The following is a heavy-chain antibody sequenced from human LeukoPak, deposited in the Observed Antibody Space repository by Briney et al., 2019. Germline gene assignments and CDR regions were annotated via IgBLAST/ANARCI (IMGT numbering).Heavy chain of an antibody. D-gene: IGHD6-19*01. CDR3: ARRSLAVADDY. J-gene: IGHJ4*02. V-gene: IGHV4-61*02. Sequence: SQTLSLTXTVSGGSISSGSYYWSGIRQPAGKGLEWIGRIYTSGSTNYNPSLKSRVTISVDTSKNQFSLKLSSVTAADTAVYYCARRSLAVADDYWGQGTLVTVSS. CDR2: IYTSGST. CDR1: GGSISSGSYY.